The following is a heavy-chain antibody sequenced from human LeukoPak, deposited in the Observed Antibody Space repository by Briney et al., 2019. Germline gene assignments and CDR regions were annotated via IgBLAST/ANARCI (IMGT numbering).Heavy chain of an antibody. CDR1: GGSISDGGYY. CDR3: ARGGDRRGFDY. Sequence: PSETLSLTCTVSGGSISDGGYYWSWIRQHPGKGLEWIGYIYDSETTYYSPALQSRVTISVDTTDSRYSLKLTSLTAADTAVYYCARGGDRRGFDYWGQGTLVTVSS. CDR2: IYDSETT. V-gene: IGHV4-31*03. D-gene: IGHD1-14*01. J-gene: IGHJ4*02.